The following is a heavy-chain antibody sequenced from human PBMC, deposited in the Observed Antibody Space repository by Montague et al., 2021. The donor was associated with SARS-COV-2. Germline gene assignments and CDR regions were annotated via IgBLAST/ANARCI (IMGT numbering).Heavy chain of an antibody. D-gene: IGHD6-13*01. Sequence: SETLSLTCTVSGVSISSYYWIWILQPPGKGLEWIGYIYYTGSTNYNPSLKSRVTISVDTSKNQFSLKLSSVTAADTAVYYCARGVASSEGNWFDPWGQGTLVTVSS. V-gene: IGHV4-59*01. CDR3: ARGVASSEGNWFDP. J-gene: IGHJ5*02. CDR1: GVSISSYY. CDR2: IYYTGST.